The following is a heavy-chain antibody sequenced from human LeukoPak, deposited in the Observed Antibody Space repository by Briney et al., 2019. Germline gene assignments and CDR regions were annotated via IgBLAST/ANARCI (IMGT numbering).Heavy chain of an antibody. V-gene: IGHV1-24*01. CDR2: FDPEDGET. CDR1: GYTLTELS. D-gene: IGHD6-13*01. CDR3: AREPGYSSSWYLYYYYYMDV. Sequence: ASVKVSCKVSGYTLTELSMHWVRQAPGKGLEWMGGFDPEDGETIYAQKFQGRVTMTEDTSTDTAYMELSSLRSEDTAVYYCAREPGYSSSWYLYYYYYMDVWGKGTTVTISS. J-gene: IGHJ6*03.